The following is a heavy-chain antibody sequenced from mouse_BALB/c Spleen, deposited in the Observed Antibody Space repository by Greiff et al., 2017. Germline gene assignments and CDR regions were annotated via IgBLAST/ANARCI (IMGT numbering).Heavy chain of an antibody. CDR2: ISNGGGST. Sequence: EVKLEESGGGLVQPGGSLKLSCAASGFTFSSYTMSWVRQTPEKRLEWVAYISNGGGSTYYPDTVKGRFTISRDNAKNTLYLQMSSLKSEDTAMYYCARQGNYYFDYWGQGTTLTVSS. CDR1: GFTFSSYT. J-gene: IGHJ2*01. D-gene: IGHD2-1*01. V-gene: IGHV5-12-2*01. CDR3: ARQGNYYFDY.